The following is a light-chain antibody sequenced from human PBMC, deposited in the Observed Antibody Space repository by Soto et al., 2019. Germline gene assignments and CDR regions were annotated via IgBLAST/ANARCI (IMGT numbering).Light chain of an antibody. Sequence: QSVLAQPPSVSGAPGQRVTISCTGSSSNIGAGYDVHWYQQLPGTAPKLLIFVNNNRPSGVPDRFSGSKSGTSASLAITGLQAEDEADYYCQSYDGSLRGYVFGTGTKVHRP. CDR1: SSNIGAGYD. CDR2: VNN. J-gene: IGLJ1*01. V-gene: IGLV1-40*01. CDR3: QSYDGSLRGYV.